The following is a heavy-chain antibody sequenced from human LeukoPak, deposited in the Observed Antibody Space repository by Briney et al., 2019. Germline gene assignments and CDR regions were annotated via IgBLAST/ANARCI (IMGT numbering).Heavy chain of an antibody. CDR1: GGSFSGYY. CDR2: INHSGST. CDR3: ARGRRLVLRSYDSSGYYYRSAFDI. D-gene: IGHD3-22*01. J-gene: IGHJ3*02. V-gene: IGHV4-34*01. Sequence: PSETLSLTCAVYGGSFSGYYWSWIRQPPGKGLEWIGEINHSGSTNHNPSLKSRVTISVDTSKNQFSLKLSSVTAADTAVYYCARGRRLVLRSYDSSGYYYRSAFDIWGQGTMVTVSS.